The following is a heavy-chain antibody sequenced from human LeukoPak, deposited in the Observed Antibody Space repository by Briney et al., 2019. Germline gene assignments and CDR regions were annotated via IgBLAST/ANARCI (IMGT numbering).Heavy chain of an antibody. J-gene: IGHJ4*02. Sequence: ASVKVSCKASGYTFTGYYMHWVRQAPGQGLEWMGWINPNSGGTNYAQKFQGRVTMTRDTSISTAYMELSRLRSDDTAVYYCARDKCSGGSCYQFDYWGQGTLVTVSS. D-gene: IGHD2-15*01. CDR3: ARDKCSGGSCYQFDY. V-gene: IGHV1-2*02. CDR1: GYTFTGYY. CDR2: INPNSGGT.